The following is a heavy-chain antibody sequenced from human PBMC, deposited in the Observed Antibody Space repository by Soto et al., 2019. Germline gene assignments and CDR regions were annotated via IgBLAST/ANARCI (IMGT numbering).Heavy chain of an antibody. Sequence: SETLSLTCSDSGGSISSSSYCWGWIRQPPGKGLEWIGSICYSGSTDYNPSLKSRATISVDTSKNQFSLRLSSVTAADTAAYYCARQPYYAGSRRSFNFWGQGLLVTVSS. J-gene: IGHJ4*02. CDR1: GGSISSSSYC. D-gene: IGHD1-26*01. CDR2: ICYSGST. V-gene: IGHV4-39*01. CDR3: ARQPYYAGSRRSFNF.